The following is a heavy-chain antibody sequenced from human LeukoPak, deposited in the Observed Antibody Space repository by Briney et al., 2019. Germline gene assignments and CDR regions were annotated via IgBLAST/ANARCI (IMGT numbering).Heavy chain of an antibody. CDR2: TSAYNGNT. V-gene: IGHV1-18*01. Sequence: GASVKVSCKASGYTFTSYGISWVRQAPGQELEWMGWTSAYNGNTNYAQKLQGRVTMTTDTSTSTAYMELRSLRSDDTAVYYCARVGYYGSGTQEWYYYYYMDVWGKGTTVTISS. CDR3: ARVGYYGSGTQEWYYYYYMDV. J-gene: IGHJ6*03. D-gene: IGHD3-10*01. CDR1: GYTFTSYG.